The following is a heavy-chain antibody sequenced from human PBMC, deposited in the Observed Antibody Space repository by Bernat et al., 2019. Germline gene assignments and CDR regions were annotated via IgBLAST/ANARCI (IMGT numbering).Heavy chain of an antibody. CDR2: IRSDSSTM. D-gene: IGHD3-16*01. CDR1: GFTFSSEP. V-gene: IGHV3-48*04. J-gene: IGHJ3*02. Sequence: EVQVVESGGDLVQPGGSLRLSCAASGFTFSSEPMNWVRQAPGEGLEWVANIRSDSSTMSYADSVKGRFTISRDNAKNSLYLQVSSLRAEDTAVYYCVRDVHYGFDIWGQGTVVTVSS. CDR3: VRDVHYGFDI.